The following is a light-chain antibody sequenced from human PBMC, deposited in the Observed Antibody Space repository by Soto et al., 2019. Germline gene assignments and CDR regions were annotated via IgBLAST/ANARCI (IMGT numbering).Light chain of an antibody. CDR1: QTVSSY. V-gene: IGKV3-11*01. CDR3: QKRSNWPIS. Sequence: EIVLTQSQATLSLSPGEIATLSVRARQTVSSYFAWYQQNPGHALRVLIYDASNRATGIPARFSGSGSGTDFMLTISLLEPEAVAVYCWQKRSNWPISFGQGTRLEI. CDR2: DAS. J-gene: IGKJ5*01.